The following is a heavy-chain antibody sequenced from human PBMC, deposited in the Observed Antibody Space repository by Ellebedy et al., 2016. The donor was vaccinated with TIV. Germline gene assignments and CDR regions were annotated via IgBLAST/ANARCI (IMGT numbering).Heavy chain of an antibody. J-gene: IGHJ4*02. Sequence: GESLKISXAASGFTFSSYSMNWVRQAPGKGLEWVSSISSSSSYIYYADSVKGRFTISRDNAKNSLYLQMNSLRAEDTAVYYCARVSYYHDSSPLGYWGQGTLVTVSS. CDR2: ISSSSSYI. V-gene: IGHV3-21*01. CDR3: ARVSYYHDSSPLGY. CDR1: GFTFSSYS. D-gene: IGHD3-22*01.